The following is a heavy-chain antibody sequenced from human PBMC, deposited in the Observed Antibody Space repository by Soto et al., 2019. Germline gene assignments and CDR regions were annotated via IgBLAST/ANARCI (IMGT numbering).Heavy chain of an antibody. CDR1: GFTFSDYA. Sequence: SGGSLRLSCAVSGFTFSDYAMTWVRQAPGKGLEWVSGISSSGGNTYYADSVKGRFTITRDNSKNTLSLQMDSLRAEDTAVYYCAKNGASSKTWYMWYYALDVWGQGTTVTVSS. V-gene: IGHV3-23*01. J-gene: IGHJ6*02. CDR3: AKNGASSKTWYMWYYALDV. CDR2: ISSSGGNT. D-gene: IGHD6-13*01.